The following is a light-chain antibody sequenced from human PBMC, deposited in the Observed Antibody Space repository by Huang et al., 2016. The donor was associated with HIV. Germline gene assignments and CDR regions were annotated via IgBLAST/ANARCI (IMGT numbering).Light chain of an antibody. CDR3: QQYRDWPPYT. Sequence: EIVLTQSPATLSVSPGERATLSCRASQSVGSDLAGDQHRPGQAPRLLIYSASTRATGSPARLRGSVYVTDFILTVSSLQSEDFALYYCQQYRDWPPYTFGQGTKLEIK. CDR1: QSVGSD. J-gene: IGKJ2*01. V-gene: IGKV3-15*01. CDR2: SAS.